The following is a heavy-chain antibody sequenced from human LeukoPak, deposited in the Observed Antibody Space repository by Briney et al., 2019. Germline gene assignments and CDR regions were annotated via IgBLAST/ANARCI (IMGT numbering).Heavy chain of an antibody. D-gene: IGHD6-13*01. V-gene: IGHV3-30*04. CDR2: ISYDGSNK. Sequence: AGGSLRLSCAASGFTFSSYAMHWVRLAPGKGLEWVAVISYDGSNKYYADSVKGRFTISRDNSKNTLYLQMNSLRAEDTAVYYCARTSSSWYYFDYWGQGTLVTVSS. J-gene: IGHJ4*02. CDR1: GFTFSSYA. CDR3: ARTSSSWYYFDY.